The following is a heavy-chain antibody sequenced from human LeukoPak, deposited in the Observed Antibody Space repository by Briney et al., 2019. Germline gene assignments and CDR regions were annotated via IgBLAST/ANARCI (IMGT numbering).Heavy chain of an antibody. Sequence: QPSQTLSLTCTVSGGSISSGSYYWSWIRQPAGKGLEWIGRIYTSGSTNYNPYLKSRVTISVDTSKNQFSLKLSSVAAADTAVYYCARGGGSDWYFDLWGRGTLVTVSS. V-gene: IGHV4-61*02. CDR1: GGSISSGSYY. J-gene: IGHJ2*01. CDR2: IYTSGST. CDR3: ARGGGSDWYFDL. D-gene: IGHD3-16*01.